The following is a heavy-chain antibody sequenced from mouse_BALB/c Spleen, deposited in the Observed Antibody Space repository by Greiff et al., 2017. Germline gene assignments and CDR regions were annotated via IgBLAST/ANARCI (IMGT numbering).Heavy chain of an antibody. D-gene: IGHD1-1*01. Sequence: EVQLQQSGTVLARPGASVKMSCKASGYSFTSYWMHWVKQRPGQGLEWIGAIYPGNSDTSYNQKFKGKAKLTAVTSASTAYMELSSLTNEDSAVYYCTRYGSSYPYFDYWGQGTTLTVSS. V-gene: IGHV1-5*01. CDR2: IYPGNSDT. J-gene: IGHJ2*01. CDR1: GYSFTSYW. CDR3: TRYGSSYPYFDY.